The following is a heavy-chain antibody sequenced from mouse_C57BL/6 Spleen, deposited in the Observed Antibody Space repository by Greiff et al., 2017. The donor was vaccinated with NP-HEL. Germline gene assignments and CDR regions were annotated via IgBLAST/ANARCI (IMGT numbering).Heavy chain of an antibody. V-gene: IGHV1-72*01. CDR1: GYTFTSYW. Sequence: QVQLQQPGAELVKPGASVKLSCKASGYTFTSYWMHWVKQRPGRGLEWIGRIDPNSGGTKYNEKFKSKATLTVDKPSSTAYMQLSSLTSEDSAVYYCATSVYDGYYYAMDDWGQGTSVTVSS. J-gene: IGHJ4*01. D-gene: IGHD2-3*01. CDR3: ATSVYDGYYYAMDD. CDR2: IDPNSGGT.